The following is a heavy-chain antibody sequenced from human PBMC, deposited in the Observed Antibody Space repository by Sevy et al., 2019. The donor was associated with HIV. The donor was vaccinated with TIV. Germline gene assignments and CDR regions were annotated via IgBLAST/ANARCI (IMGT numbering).Heavy chain of an antibody. CDR1: GFTFSDHY. D-gene: IGHD1-26*01. CDR3: ARSGSHFDY. Sequence: GGSLRLSCAASGFTFSDHYMDWVRQAPGKGLEWVGRSRNKANGYTTEYAASVKGRFSISRDDSKNSLYLQMNYLKTEDTAVYHCARSGSHFDYWGQGTLVTVSS. V-gene: IGHV3-72*01. CDR2: SRNKANGYTT. J-gene: IGHJ4*02.